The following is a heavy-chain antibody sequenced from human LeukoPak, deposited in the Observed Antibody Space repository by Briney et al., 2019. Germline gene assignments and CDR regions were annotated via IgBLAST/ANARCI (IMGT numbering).Heavy chain of an antibody. D-gene: IGHD5-12*01. J-gene: IGHJ4*02. CDR2: IYTSGST. CDR3: ARDGASGYGWGGYFDY. CDR1: GGSISSGSYY. Sequence: KPSQTLSLTCTVSGGSISSGSYYWSWIRQPAGKGLEWIGRIYTSGSTNYNPSLKSRVTISVDTSKNQFSLKLSSVTAAGTAVYYCARDGASGYGWGGYFDYWGQGTLVTVSS. V-gene: IGHV4-61*02.